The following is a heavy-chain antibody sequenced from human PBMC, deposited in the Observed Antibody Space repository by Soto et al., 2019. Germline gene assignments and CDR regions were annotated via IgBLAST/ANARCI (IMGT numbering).Heavy chain of an antibody. CDR3: AKENYYDSSGYYEGYYYYGMDV. CDR2: IIPIFGTA. D-gene: IGHD3-22*01. CDR1: GGTFSSYA. J-gene: IGHJ6*02. V-gene: IGHV1-69*13. Sequence: SVKVSCKASGGTFSSYAISWVRQAPGQGLEWMGGIIPIFGTANYAQKFQGRVTITADESTSTAYMELSSLRSEDTAVYYCAKENYYDSSGYYEGYYYYGMDVWGQGTTVTSP.